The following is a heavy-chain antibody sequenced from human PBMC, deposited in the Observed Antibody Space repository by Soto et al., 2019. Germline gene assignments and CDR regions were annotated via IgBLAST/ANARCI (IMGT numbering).Heavy chain of an antibody. D-gene: IGHD6-6*01. CDR3: VRESSIAARGTYAY. V-gene: IGHV4-59*01. CDR2: IYYSGST. Sequence: PSETLSLTCTVSGDSISRYYWGWILQPPGKGLEWIGYIYYSGSTNYNPSLKSRVTISVDTSKNQFSLKLSSVTAADTAVYYCVRESSIAARGTYAYWGQGTLVIVSS. CDR1: GDSISRYY. J-gene: IGHJ4*02.